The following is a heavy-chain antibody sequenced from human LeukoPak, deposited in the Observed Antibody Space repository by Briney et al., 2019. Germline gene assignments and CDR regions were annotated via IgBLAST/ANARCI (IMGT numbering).Heavy chain of an antibody. D-gene: IGHD3-9*01. V-gene: IGHV3-74*01. CDR2: IKGDGSHT. Sequence: GGSLRLSCAASGFTFSNYWMHWVRQAPGKGLVWVSRIKGDGSHTVYADSVKGRFTISRDNAKNTLYLQMKSLRAEDTAVYYCVRDWDHFDFDSWGLGTLVTVSS. CDR3: VRDWDHFDFDS. J-gene: IGHJ5*01. CDR1: GFTFSNYW.